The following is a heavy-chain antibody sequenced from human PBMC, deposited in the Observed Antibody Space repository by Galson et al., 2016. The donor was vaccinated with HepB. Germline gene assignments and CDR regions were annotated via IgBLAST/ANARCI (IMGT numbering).Heavy chain of an antibody. CDR2: INEDGRRK. CDR3: AKYGIGNGFSFEY. CDR1: GLTFSKYW. D-gene: IGHD3/OR15-3a*01. Sequence: SLRLSCAASGLTFSKYWISWVRQAPGKGLEWVANINEDGRRKYHLDSVKGRFTISRDNAKSSLYLQMNSLTVEDTAVYYCAKYGIGNGFSFEYWGQGTPVTVST. J-gene: IGHJ4*02. V-gene: IGHV3-7*01.